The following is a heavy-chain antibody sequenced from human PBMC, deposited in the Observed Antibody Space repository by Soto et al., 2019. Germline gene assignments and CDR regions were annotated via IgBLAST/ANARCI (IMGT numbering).Heavy chain of an antibody. Sequence: QMQLVQSGAEVRKPGSSLRVSCKSSGATFSTTGISWVRQAPGQGLEWMGGIIPLFGTPKYARKFQGRVSITADESTNTVYMELNSLRPDDAAVYYCARASPVICGGDPCYRLDSSFDSWGQGSLVIVSS. V-gene: IGHV1-69*01. CDR2: IIPLFGTP. J-gene: IGHJ5*01. D-gene: IGHD2-21*02. CDR3: ARASPVICGGDPCYRLDSSFDS. CDR1: GATFSTTG.